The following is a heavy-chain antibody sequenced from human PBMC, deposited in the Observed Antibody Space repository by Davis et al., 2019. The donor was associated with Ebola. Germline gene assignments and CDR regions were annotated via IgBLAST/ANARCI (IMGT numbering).Heavy chain of an antibody. V-gene: IGHV3-64D*08. D-gene: IGHD2-2*01. CDR1: GFTFSSYA. J-gene: IGHJ6*02. Sequence: GESLKISCSASGFTFSSYAMHWVRQAPGKGLEYVSAISSNGGSTYYADSVKGRLTISRDNSKNTLYLQMSSLRAEDTAVYYCVKAHRSGHCSSTSCYYYYYYGMDVWGQGTTVTVSS. CDR2: ISSNGGST. CDR3: VKAHRSGHCSSTSCYYYYYYGMDV.